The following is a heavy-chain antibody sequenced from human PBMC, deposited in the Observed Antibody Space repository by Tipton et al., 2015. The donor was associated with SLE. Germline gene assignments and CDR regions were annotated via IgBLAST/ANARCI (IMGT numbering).Heavy chain of an antibody. J-gene: IGHJ4*02. D-gene: IGHD3-3*01. CDR2: IYTSAHTSGST. CDR3: ARNYDFWGGDRDY. CDR1: GGSITSGSYY. Sequence: TLSLTCTVSGGSITSGSYYWSWFRQPAGKGLEWIGRIYTSAHTSGSTNYNPSLNSRVTISVDTSKNQFSLKLSSVTAADTAVYYCARNYDFWGGDRDYWGQGTLVSVSS. V-gene: IGHV4-61*02.